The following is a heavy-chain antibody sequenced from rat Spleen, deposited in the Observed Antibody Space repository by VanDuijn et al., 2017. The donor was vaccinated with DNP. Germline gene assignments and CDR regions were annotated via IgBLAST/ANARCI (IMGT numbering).Heavy chain of an antibody. V-gene: IGHV3-1*01. Sequence: EVQLQESGPGLVKPSQSLSLTCSVTGYSITSNYWAWIRKFPGNKMEWMGYISYSGYTGYNPSLKSRITITRDTSKNQFFLHLNSVTTEDTATDYCARGLNYGGWSDYFDYWGQGVMVTVSS. CDR1: GYSITSNY. J-gene: IGHJ2*01. D-gene: IGHD1-11*01. CDR2: ISYSGYT. CDR3: ARGLNYGGWSDYFDY.